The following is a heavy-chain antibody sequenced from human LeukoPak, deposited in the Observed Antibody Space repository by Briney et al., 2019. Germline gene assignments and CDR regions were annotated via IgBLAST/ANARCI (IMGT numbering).Heavy chain of an antibody. CDR3: ARAHIGNDLFIDY. J-gene: IGHJ4*02. D-gene: IGHD2-21*01. Sequence: ASVKVSCKASGYTFTGYYMHWVRQRPGQGLEWMGWINPYSGATNYAQKFQGRVTMTRDTSISIAYMDLSSLKSDDTAVYYCARAHIGNDLFIDYWRQGTLVTVSS. V-gene: IGHV1-2*02. CDR1: GYTFTGYY. CDR2: INPYSGAT.